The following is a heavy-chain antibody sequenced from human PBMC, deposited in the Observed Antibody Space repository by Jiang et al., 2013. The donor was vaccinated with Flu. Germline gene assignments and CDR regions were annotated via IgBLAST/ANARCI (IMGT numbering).Heavy chain of an antibody. CDR1: GFTFSSYS. D-gene: IGHD6-19*01. Sequence: LESGGGLVKPGGSLRLSCAASGFTFSSYSMNWVRQAPGKGLDWVSSISISSSYIYYADSVKGRFTISRDNAKNSVYLQMNSLRAEDTAVYYCARSEEAVAGTDYWGQGTLVTVSS. CDR3: ARSEEAVAGTDY. CDR2: ISISSSYI. J-gene: IGHJ4*02. V-gene: IGHV3-21*01.